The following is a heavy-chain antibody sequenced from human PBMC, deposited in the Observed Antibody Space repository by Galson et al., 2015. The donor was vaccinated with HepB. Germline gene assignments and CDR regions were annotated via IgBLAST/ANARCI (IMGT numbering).Heavy chain of an antibody. CDR1: GFTVSSNY. CDR3: ASSFGGVIVPHY. D-gene: IGHD3-16*02. V-gene: IGHV3-66*01. CDR2: IYSGGST. Sequence: SLRLSCAASGFTVSSNYMSWVRQAPGKGLEWVSVIYSGGSTYYADSVKGRFTISRDNSKNTLYLQMNSLRAEDTAVYYCASSFGGVIVPHYWGQGTLVTVSS. J-gene: IGHJ4*02.